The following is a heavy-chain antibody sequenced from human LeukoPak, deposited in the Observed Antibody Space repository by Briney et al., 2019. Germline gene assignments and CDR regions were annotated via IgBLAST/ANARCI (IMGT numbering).Heavy chain of an antibody. V-gene: IGHV3-48*03. CDR1: GFTFSSYE. CDR3: ARDPLGRYHTGYFDC. D-gene: IGHD1-14*01. J-gene: IGHJ4*02. Sequence: QPGGSLRLSCAASGFTFSSYEMNWVRQAPGKGLEWVSYIGSSGRTIYYADSVKGRFTISRDNAKNSLYLQMSSLRAEDTAVYHCARDPLGRYHTGYFDCWGQGTLVTVSS. CDR2: IGSSGRTI.